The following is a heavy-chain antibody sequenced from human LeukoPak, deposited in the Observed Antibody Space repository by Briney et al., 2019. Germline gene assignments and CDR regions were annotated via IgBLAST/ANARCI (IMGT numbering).Heavy chain of an antibody. CDR2: IYYSGST. Sequence: SETLSLTCTVSGGSISSYYWSWIRQPPGKGLEWIGYIYYSGSTNYNPSLKSRVTISVDTSTNQFSLKLSSVTAADTAVYYCARDSGSSRGFDYWGQGTLVTVSS. CDR3: ARDSGSSRGFDY. CDR1: GGSISSYY. D-gene: IGHD6-13*01. V-gene: IGHV4-59*01. J-gene: IGHJ4*02.